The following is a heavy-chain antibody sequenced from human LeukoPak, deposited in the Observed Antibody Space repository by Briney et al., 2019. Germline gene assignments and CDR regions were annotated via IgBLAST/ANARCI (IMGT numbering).Heavy chain of an antibody. CDR3: ARDGYCTSTSCSGVPKI. CDR1: GYTFIGHY. J-gene: IGHJ4*02. D-gene: IGHD2-2*03. Sequence: GASVKVSCKACGYTFIGHYICCVRQAPGQGLEWMGWINPNSGGTNYAQKFQGRVTLTRDTSISTAYMELSRLTSDDTAVYYCARDGYCTSTSCSGVPKIWGQGTLVTVSS. CDR2: INPNSGGT. V-gene: IGHV1-2*02.